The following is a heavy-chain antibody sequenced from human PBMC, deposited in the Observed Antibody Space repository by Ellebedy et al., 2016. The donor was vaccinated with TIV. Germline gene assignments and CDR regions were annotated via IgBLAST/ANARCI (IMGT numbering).Heavy chain of an antibody. V-gene: IGHV3-72*01. CDR2: IRNKARSYTT. J-gene: IGHJ4*02. CDR1: GFTFSDYH. Sequence: GESLKISCAGSGFTFSDYHMDWVRQAPGKGLEWVGRIRNKARSYTTEYAASVKGRFTVSRDDSKNSLYLQMDSLRTDDTAVYYCAVWRSGNIFECWGQGTLVAVSS. D-gene: IGHD3-16*01. CDR3: AVWRSGNIFEC.